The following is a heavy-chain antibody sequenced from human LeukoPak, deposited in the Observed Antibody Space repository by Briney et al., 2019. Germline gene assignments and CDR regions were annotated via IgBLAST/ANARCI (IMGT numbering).Heavy chain of an antibody. CDR1: GFTFSNYA. J-gene: IGHJ4*02. CDR2: ISGSGGST. D-gene: IGHD5-12*01. V-gene: IGHV3-23*01. CDR3: AKLTGYDLYYFDY. Sequence: GGSLRLSCAASGFTFSNYAMTWVRQAPGKGLEWVSAISGSGGSTYYADSVKGRFTISRDNSKNTLYLQMNSLRAEDTAVYYCAKLTGYDLYYFDYWGQGTLVTVSS.